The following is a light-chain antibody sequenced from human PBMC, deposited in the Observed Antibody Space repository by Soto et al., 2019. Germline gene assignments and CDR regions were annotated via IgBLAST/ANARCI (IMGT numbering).Light chain of an antibody. CDR1: QSISRW. CDR2: KAS. Sequence: DIQMTQSPSALSASVGDRVTITRRASQSISRWLAWYQQKPGKAPTLLIYKASSVEGGAPSRFSGSGSGTEFTLTISSMQPDDFATYYGQQYSGHYTFGQGTKLEI. V-gene: IGKV1-5*03. J-gene: IGKJ2*01. CDR3: QQYSGHYT.